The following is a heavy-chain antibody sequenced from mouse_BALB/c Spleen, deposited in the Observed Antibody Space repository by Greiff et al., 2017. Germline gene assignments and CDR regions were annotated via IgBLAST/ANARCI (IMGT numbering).Heavy chain of an antibody. J-gene: IGHJ4*01. V-gene: IGHV1-80*01. Sequence: QVQLKQSGAELVRPGSSVKISCKASGYAFSSYWMNWVKQRPGQGLEWIGQIYPGDGDTNYNGKFKGKATLTADKSSSTAYMQLSTLTSEDSAVYFCARRGDYAMDYWGQGTSVTVSS. CDR3: ARRGDYAMDY. CDR2: IYPGDGDT. CDR1: GYAFSSYW.